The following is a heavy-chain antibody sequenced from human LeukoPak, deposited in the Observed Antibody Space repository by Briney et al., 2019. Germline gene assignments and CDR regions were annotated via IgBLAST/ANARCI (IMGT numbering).Heavy chain of an antibody. J-gene: IGHJ4*02. CDR1: GFTFRSYG. CDR3: AKGGIFFHYYDSSGYSHLDS. D-gene: IGHD3-22*01. CDR2: IQYDGTNK. V-gene: IGHV3-30*02. Sequence: GGSLRPSCAASGFTFRSYGMYWVRQAPGKGLEWVALIQYDGTNKYYADSVKGRFTISRDNSKNTLYLQMNSLRAEDTAVYYCAKGGIFFHYYDSSGYSHLDSWGQGTLVTVSS.